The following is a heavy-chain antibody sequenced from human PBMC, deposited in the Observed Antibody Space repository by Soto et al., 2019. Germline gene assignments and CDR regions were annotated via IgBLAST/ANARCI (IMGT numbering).Heavy chain of an antibody. CDR3: ASEYCSGGSCYYYGMEV. CDR1: GFTFSNYG. CDR2: IGYDGSNK. V-gene: IGHV3-33*01. D-gene: IGHD2-15*01. J-gene: IGHJ6*02. Sequence: QVQLVESGGGVVQPGRSLRLSCAASGFTFSNYGMHWVRQAPGKGLEWVAVIGYDGSNKYYADSVKGRFTISRDNSKNTLYLQMNSLRAEDTAVYYCASEYCSGGSCYYYGMEVWGQGTTVTVS.